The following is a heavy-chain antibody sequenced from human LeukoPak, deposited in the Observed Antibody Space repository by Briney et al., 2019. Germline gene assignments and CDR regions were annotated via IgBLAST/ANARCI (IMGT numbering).Heavy chain of an antibody. V-gene: IGHV4-34*01. CDR3: ARGGERRESRSFMVRGVRYYYYYYMDV. D-gene: IGHD3-10*01. J-gene: IGHJ6*03. Sequence: PSETLSLTCAVYGGSFSGYYWSWIRQPPGKGLEWIGEINHSGSTNYNPSLKSRVTTSVDTSKNQFSLKLSSVTAADTAVYYCARGGERRESRSFMVRGVRYYYYYYMDVWGKGTTVTVSS. CDR1: GGSFSGYY. CDR2: INHSGST.